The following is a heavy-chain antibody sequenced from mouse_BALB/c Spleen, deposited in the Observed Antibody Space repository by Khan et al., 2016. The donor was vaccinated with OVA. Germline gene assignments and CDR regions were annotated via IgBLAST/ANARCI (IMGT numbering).Heavy chain of an antibody. CDR1: GYSITSDYA. V-gene: IGHV3-2*02. Sequence: EVQLQESGPGLVKPSQSLSLTCTVTGYSITSDYAWNWIRQFPGNKLEWMGYISYSGNTNYHPSIKSRISITRDTTKNQFFLQLNSVTTEDTATYYCARVYEGDFDYWGQGTTLTVSS. J-gene: IGHJ2*01. D-gene: IGHD2-10*02. CDR2: ISYSGNT. CDR3: ARVYEGDFDY.